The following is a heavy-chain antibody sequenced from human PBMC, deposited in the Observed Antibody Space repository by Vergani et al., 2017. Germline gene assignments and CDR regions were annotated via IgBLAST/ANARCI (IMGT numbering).Heavy chain of an antibody. V-gene: IGHV1-46*01. CDR3: ARSGVVGGVFDY. CDR2: INPSGGST. J-gene: IGHJ4*02. Sequence: QVQLVQSGAEVKKPGASVTVSCKASGYTFTSYYMHWVRQAPGQGLEWMGIINPSGGSTSYAQKFQGRVTMTRDTSTSTVYMELSSLRSEDTAVYYCARSGVVGGVFDYWGQGTLVTVSS. CDR1: GYTFTSYY. D-gene: IGHD3-10*01.